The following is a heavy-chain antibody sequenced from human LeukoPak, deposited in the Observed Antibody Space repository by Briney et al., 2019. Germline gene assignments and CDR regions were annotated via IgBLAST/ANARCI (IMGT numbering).Heavy chain of an antibody. J-gene: IGHJ6*04. V-gene: IGHV1-46*01. CDR3: ARDPAMVRGGDYYGMDV. CDR2: INPSGGST. D-gene: IGHD3-10*01. CDR1: GYTFTSYY. Sequence: ASVTVSCKASGYTFTSYYMHWVRQAPGQGLEWMGIINPSGGSTSYAQKFQGRVTMTRDTSTSTVYMELSSLRSEDAAVYYCARDPAMVRGGDYYGMDVWGKGTTVTVSS.